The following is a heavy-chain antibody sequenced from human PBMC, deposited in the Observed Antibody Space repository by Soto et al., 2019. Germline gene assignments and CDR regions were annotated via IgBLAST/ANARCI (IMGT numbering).Heavy chain of an antibody. CDR2: ISSSGSDI. Sequence: PGGSLRLSCAVSGFTFSDYYMSWIRQAPGKGLEWVSYISSSGSDINYADSVKGRFTISRDNAKNLLYLQMNSLRAEDTAVYYCASTDYQRLRTDYWGQGTLVTVSS. V-gene: IGHV3-11*01. J-gene: IGHJ4*02. CDR1: GFTFSDYY. CDR3: ASTDYQRLRTDY. D-gene: IGHD3-16*01.